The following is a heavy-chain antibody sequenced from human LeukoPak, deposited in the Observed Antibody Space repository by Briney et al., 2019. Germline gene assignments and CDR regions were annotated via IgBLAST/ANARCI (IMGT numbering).Heavy chain of an antibody. V-gene: IGHV4-61*02. D-gene: IGHD4-11*01. CDR2: IYTSGST. Sequence: TPSQTLSLTCTVSGGSISSGSYYWSWIRQPAGKGLEWIGRIYTSGSTNYNPSLKSRVTISVDTSKNQLSLKLSSVTAADTAVYYCARDRPGDYSSLLDSWGQGTLVTVSS. J-gene: IGHJ4*02. CDR1: GGSISSGSYY. CDR3: ARDRPGDYSSLLDS.